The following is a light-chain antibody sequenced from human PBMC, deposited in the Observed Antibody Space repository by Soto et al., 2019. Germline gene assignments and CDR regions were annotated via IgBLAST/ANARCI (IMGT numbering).Light chain of an antibody. V-gene: IGKV3-20*01. Sequence: EIVLTQSPGTLSLSPGERATLSCRASQSVSSSYLAWYQQKPGQAPRLLIYGASSRATGIPDRFSGSGSGTDFTLTIIRLEPEDFAVYYCQQYGSLTATFGQGTKVDIK. CDR1: QSVSSSY. CDR3: QQYGSLTAT. J-gene: IGKJ1*01. CDR2: GAS.